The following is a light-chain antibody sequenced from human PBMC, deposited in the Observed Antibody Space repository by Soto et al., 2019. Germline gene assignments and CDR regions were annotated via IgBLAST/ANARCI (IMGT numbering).Light chain of an antibody. J-gene: IGKJ3*01. CDR1: QSVSSTC. CDR3: QQYDTSPFT. Sequence: EIVLTQSPGTLSLSPGERATLSCRASQSVSSTCLAWYQQKPVQAPRLLIYDASRRATGIPDRFSGSGSGTDFTLTISRLEPEDFAVYYCQQYDTSPFTFGPGTKVDVK. V-gene: IGKV3-20*01. CDR2: DAS.